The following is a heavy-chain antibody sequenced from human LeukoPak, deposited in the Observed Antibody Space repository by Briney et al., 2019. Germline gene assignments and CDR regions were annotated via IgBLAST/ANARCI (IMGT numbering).Heavy chain of an antibody. D-gene: IGHD3-22*01. V-gene: IGHV3-30*18. CDR1: GFTFSNYE. CDR3: AKDSKYYYDSRGYSYFDY. CDR2: TSYDGSKK. J-gene: IGHJ4*02. Sequence: GGSLRLSCAASGFTFSNYEMNWVRQAPGKGLEWVAVTSYDGSKKYHADSVKGRFTISRDNSKNTLYLQMNSLRAEDTAVYYCAKDSKYYYDSRGYSYFDYWGQGTLVTVSS.